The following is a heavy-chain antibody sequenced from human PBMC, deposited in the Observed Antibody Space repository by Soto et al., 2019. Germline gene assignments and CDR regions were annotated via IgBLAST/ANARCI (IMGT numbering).Heavy chain of an antibody. CDR2: IYYSGST. CDR3: ARCKGSWDFYYYMDV. D-gene: IGHD3-10*01. J-gene: IGHJ6*03. Sequence: PSVTLSITCTVSGGSISSDYWSWIRQPPGKGLEWIGYIYYSGSTKYDPSLKSRVTISVDTSKKQFSLRLSSVTAADTAVYYCARCKGSWDFYYYMDVWGTGTTVTVSS. V-gene: IGHV4-59*08. CDR1: GGSISSDY.